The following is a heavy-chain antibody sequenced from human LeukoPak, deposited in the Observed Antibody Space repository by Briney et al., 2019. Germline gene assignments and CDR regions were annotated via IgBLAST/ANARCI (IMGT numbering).Heavy chain of an antibody. D-gene: IGHD2-15*01. J-gene: IGHJ5*02. CDR1: GYTFTGYY. V-gene: IGHV1-3*03. CDR3: ARDYCSGGSCLAPEFDP. CDR2: INAGNGNT. Sequence: GASVKVSCKASGYTFTGYYMHWVRQAPGQGLEWMGWINAGNGNTKYSQEFQGRVTITRDTSASTAYMELSSLRSEDMAVYYCARDYCSGGSCLAPEFDPWGQGTLVTVSS.